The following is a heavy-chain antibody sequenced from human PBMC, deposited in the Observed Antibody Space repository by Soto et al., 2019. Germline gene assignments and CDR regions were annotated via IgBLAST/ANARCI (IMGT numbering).Heavy chain of an antibody. CDR2: ISGTGAT. Sequence: QVHLQESGPGLLKASETLSLRCVVSGGSISSGGYFWSWIRQPPGKGLEYIGFISGTGATYYNPSLRSRASITADTSKNQFSVRLPSVTAADTATYYCARSPTAPNPGGYLSTWGPGTLVTVSS. D-gene: IGHD1-26*01. J-gene: IGHJ5*02. CDR3: ARSPTAPNPGGYLST. CDR1: GGSISSGGYF. V-gene: IGHV4-31*11.